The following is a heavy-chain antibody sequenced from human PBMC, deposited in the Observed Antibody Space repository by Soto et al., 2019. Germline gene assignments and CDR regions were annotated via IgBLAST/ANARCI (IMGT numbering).Heavy chain of an antibody. CDR1: GGTFSSYA. CDR3: ARDMHAGFTHYFGP. D-gene: IGHD1-26*01. J-gene: IGHJ5*02. Sequence: VASVKVSCKASGGTFSSYAISWVRQAPGQGLEWMGGIIPIFGTANYAQKFQGRVTITADESTSTAYMELSSLRSEDTAVYYCARDMHAGFTHYFGPWGQGTLVTVSS. V-gene: IGHV1-69*13. CDR2: IIPIFGTA.